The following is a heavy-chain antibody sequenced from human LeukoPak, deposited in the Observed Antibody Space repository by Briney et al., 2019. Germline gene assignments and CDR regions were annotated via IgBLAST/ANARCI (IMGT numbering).Heavy chain of an antibody. D-gene: IGHD3-10*01. V-gene: IGHV3-23*01. J-gene: IGHJ3*02. CDR2: ISGSGGST. CDR3: AKASSLLFGELFDAFDI. Sequence: GGSLRLSCAASGFTFSSYAMSWVRQAPGKGLEWVSAISGSGGSTYYADSVKGRFTISRDNSKNTLYLQMNSLRAEDTAVYYCAKASSLLFGELFDAFDIWGQGTMVTVSS. CDR1: GFTFSSYA.